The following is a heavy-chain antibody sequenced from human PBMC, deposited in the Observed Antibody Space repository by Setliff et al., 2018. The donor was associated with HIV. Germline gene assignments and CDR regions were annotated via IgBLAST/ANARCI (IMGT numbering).Heavy chain of an antibody. D-gene: IGHD5-18*01. Sequence: ASVKVSCKASGYTFTSYYIHCVRQAPGQGPEWMGIINPNGGSTNYAQKFQGRVALTADTSTNTVYMELSSLRSEDTAIYYCARGGPGSSFGYDWFDPWGQGTPVTVSS. CDR1: GYTFTSYY. J-gene: IGHJ5*02. V-gene: IGHV1-46*01. CDR3: ARGGPGSSFGYDWFDP. CDR2: INPNGGST.